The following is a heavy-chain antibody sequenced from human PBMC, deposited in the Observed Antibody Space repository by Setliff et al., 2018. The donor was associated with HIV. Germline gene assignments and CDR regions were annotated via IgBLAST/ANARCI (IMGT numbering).Heavy chain of an antibody. CDR3: ARTTRHDGAAYDAFDL. CDR1: GDSIRVGDFY. J-gene: IGHJ3*01. CDR2: VYWSGTT. D-gene: IGHD1-1*01. V-gene: IGHV4-30-4*01. Sequence: PSETLSLTCIVSGDSIRVGDFYWTWIRQSPGKGLEWIGYVYWSGTTHYNPSLNGRVTISVDTSENQFSLKLDSLTAADSAVYYCARTTRHDGAAYDAFDLWGQGTLVTVSS.